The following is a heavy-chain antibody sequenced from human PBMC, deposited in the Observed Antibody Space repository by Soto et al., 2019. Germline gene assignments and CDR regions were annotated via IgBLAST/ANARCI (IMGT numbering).Heavy chain of an antibody. D-gene: IGHD6-13*01. CDR3: ARTPRKALIAAAGHGYYYYYGMDV. CDR2: IDWDDDK. J-gene: IGHJ6*02. V-gene: IGHV2-70*01. CDR1: GFSLSTSGMC. Sequence: SGPTLVNPTQTLTLTCTFSGFSLSTSGMCVSWIRQPPGKALEWLALIDWDDDKYYSTSLKTRLTISKDTSKNQVVLTMTDMDPVDTATYYCARTPRKALIAAAGHGYYYYYGMDVWGQGTTVTVSS.